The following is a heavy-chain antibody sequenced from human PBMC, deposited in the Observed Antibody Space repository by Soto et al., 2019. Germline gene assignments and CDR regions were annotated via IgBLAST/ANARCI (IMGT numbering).Heavy chain of an antibody. CDR3: ARFSGSYYYAMDV. CDR2: INHSGVT. CDR1: GGSFSGYY. Sequence: SETLSLTCAVYGGSFSGYYWSWIRQPPGKGLEWIGEINHSGVTNYKPSLKRRVTISVDTSKNQFSLQLKSVTAADTALYYCARFSGSYYYAMDVWGQGSTVTVFS. J-gene: IGHJ6*02. V-gene: IGHV4-34*01. D-gene: IGHD6-19*01.